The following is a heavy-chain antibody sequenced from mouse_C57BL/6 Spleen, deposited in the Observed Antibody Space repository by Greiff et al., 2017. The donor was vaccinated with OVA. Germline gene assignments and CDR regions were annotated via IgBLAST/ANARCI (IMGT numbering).Heavy chain of an antibody. J-gene: IGHJ4*01. V-gene: IGHV5-17*01. CDR2: IISGSSTI. CDR3: ARGRDYYAMDY. D-gene: IGHD1-1*01. Sequence: EVKLVESGGGLVKPGGSLKLSCAASGFTFSAYGMHWVCQAPEKGLAWVAYIISGSSTIYYADTVTGRFTISRYNAKTTLFLQMTSLRSEDTAMYYCARGRDYYAMDYWGQGTSVTVSS. CDR1: GFTFSAYG.